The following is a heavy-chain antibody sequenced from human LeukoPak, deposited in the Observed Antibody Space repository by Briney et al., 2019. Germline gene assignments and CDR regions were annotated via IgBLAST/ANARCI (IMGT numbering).Heavy chain of an antibody. V-gene: IGHV3-53*05. D-gene: IGHD6-6*01. Sequence: GGSLRLSCAASGFTVSSNYMSWVRQAPGKGLEWVSVIYSGGSTYYADSVKGRFTISRDNSKNTLYLQMNSLRAEDTAVYYCARGREYSSSSGDYWGQGTLVTVSS. CDR1: GFTVSSNY. CDR2: IYSGGST. J-gene: IGHJ4*02. CDR3: ARGREYSSSSGDY.